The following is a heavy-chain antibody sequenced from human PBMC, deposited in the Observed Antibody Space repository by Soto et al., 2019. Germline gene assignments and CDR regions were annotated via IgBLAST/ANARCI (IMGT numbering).Heavy chain of an antibody. Sequence: QVQLVQSGAEVKRPGSSVKVSCKASGDTFSFYSINWVRQAPGLGLEWMGRVNPILSMSNYAQRLQGRVTMTADKYTSTAYMELSGLRSEDTAMYYCATSYGSGYRAFDYWGQGALVTVSS. CDR2: VNPILSMS. D-gene: IGHD3-10*01. CDR3: ATSYGSGYRAFDY. V-gene: IGHV1-69*04. CDR1: GDTFSFYS. J-gene: IGHJ4*02.